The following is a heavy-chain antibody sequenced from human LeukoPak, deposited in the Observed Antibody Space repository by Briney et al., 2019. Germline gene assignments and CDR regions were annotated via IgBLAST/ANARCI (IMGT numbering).Heavy chain of an antibody. CDR3: GGGGLTLDN. V-gene: IGHV3-64*01. D-gene: IGHD3-16*01. J-gene: IGHJ4*02. CDR1: GFTFSSYA. Sequence: GGSLRLSCAVSGFTFSSYAMHWVRQAPGKGLEYVSAISSNGGSTYYANSVKGRFTISRDNSKNMLYLKMGSLRAEDMGVYYCGGGGLTLDNWGQGTLVPV. CDR2: ISSNGGST.